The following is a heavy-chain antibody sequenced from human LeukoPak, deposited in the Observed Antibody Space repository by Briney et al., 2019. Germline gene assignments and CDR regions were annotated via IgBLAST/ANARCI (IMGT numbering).Heavy chain of an antibody. J-gene: IGHJ6*03. D-gene: IGHD2-2*01. Sequence: ASVKVSCKASGYTFTSYGISWVRQAPGQGLEWMGWISAYNGNTNYAQKLQGRVTMTTDTSTSTAYMELRRLRSDDTAVYYCARVSDVVVPADYYYYMDVWGKGTTVTVSS. V-gene: IGHV1-18*01. CDR1: GYTFTSYG. CDR3: ARVSDVVVPADYYYYMDV. CDR2: ISAYNGNT.